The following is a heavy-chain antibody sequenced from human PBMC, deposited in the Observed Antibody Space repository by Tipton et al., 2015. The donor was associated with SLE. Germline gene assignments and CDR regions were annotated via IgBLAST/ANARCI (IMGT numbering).Heavy chain of an antibody. CDR1: GFTVSSNY. D-gene: IGHD6-19*01. J-gene: IGHJ4*02. Sequence: SLRLSCAASGFTVSSNYMSWVRQAPGKGLEWVSAISGSGGSTYYADSVKGRFTISRDNSKNTLYLQMNSLRAEDTAVYYCAKDREQWRGFWDYWGQGTLVTVSS. V-gene: IGHV3-23*01. CDR2: ISGSGGST. CDR3: AKDREQWRGFWDY.